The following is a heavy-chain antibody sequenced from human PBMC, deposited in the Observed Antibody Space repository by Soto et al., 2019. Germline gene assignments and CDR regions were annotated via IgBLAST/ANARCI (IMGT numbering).Heavy chain of an antibody. CDR3: ARAVGYCSSTSCYRGYHFDY. Sequence: SVKVSCKASGYTFTSYDINWVRQATGQGLEWMGWMNPNSGNTGYAQKFQGRVTMTRNTSISTAYMELSSLRSEDTAVYYCARAVGYCSSTSCYRGYHFDYWGQGTLVTVSS. CDR2: MNPNSGNT. V-gene: IGHV1-8*01. CDR1: GYTFTSYD. D-gene: IGHD2-2*02. J-gene: IGHJ4*02.